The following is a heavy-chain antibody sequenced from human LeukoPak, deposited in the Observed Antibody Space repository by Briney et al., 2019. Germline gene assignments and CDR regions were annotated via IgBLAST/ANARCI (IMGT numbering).Heavy chain of an antibody. CDR2: IYYSGST. D-gene: IGHD1-26*01. CDR1: GGSISSYY. J-gene: IGHJ4*02. Sequence: SSETLSLTCTVSGGSISSYYWSWIRQPPGKGLEWIGYIYYSGSTNYNPSLKSRVTISVDTSKNQFSLKLSSVTAADTAVYYCARGGRYTDFDYWGQGTLVSVSS. CDR3: ARGGRYTDFDY. V-gene: IGHV4-59*01.